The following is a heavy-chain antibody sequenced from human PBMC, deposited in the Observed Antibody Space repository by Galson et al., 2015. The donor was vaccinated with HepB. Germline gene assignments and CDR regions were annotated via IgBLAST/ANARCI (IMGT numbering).Heavy chain of an antibody. J-gene: IGHJ3*02. Sequence: SLRLSCAASGFTFSDSAMHWVRQPSGEGLEWVGRIRTKSSSYETAYAASMKGRFTISRDDSKNTAFLQVNSLRTEDTAVYYCTRQGTGDFADYESATDAFDIWGQGTMVIVSS. CDR3: TRQGTGDFADYESATDAFDI. D-gene: IGHD4-17*01. CDR1: GFTFSDSA. V-gene: IGHV3-73*01. CDR2: IRTKSSSYET.